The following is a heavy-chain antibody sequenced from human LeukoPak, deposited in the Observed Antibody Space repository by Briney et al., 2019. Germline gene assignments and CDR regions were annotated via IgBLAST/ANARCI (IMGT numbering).Heavy chain of an antibody. CDR1: GFTFSSYA. CDR2: ISGSGGST. J-gene: IGHJ4*02. CDR3: ARDQYYDYVWGSYRYWSFDY. Sequence: PGGSLRLSCAASGFTFSSYAMSWVRQAPGKGLEWVSAISGSGGSTYYADSVKGRFTISRDNAKNSLYLQMNSLRDEDTAVYYCARDQYYDYVWGSYRYWSFDYWGQGTLVTVSS. D-gene: IGHD3-16*02. V-gene: IGHV3-23*01.